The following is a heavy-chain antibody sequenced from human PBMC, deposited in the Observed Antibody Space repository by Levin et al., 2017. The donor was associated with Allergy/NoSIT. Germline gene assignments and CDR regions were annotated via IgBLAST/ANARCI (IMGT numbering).Heavy chain of an antibody. CDR2: INPSGGST. Sequence: ASVKVSCKASGYTFTSYYMHWVRQAPGQGLEWMGIINPSGGSTSYAQKFQGRVTMTRDTSTSTVYMELSSLRSEDTAVYYCARGGAYYDDRSGFPDPWGQGTLVTVSS. CDR1: GYTFTSYY. V-gene: IGHV1-46*01. J-gene: IGHJ5*02. CDR3: ARGGAYYDDRSGFPDP. D-gene: IGHD3-22*01.